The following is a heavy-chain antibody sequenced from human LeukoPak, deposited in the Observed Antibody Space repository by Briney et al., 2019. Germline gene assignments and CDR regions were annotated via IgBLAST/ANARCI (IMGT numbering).Heavy chain of an antibody. CDR3: ARDSSGWQYYYYYYMDV. D-gene: IGHD6-19*01. J-gene: IGHJ6*03. CDR1: GFTFSSYS. Sequence: GGSLRLSCAASGFTFSSYSMNWVRQAPGKGPEWVSSISSSSSYIYYADSVKGRFTISRDNAKNSLYLQMNSLRAEDTAVYYCARDSSGWQYYYYYYMDVWGKGTTVTVSS. V-gene: IGHV3-21*01. CDR2: ISSSSSYI.